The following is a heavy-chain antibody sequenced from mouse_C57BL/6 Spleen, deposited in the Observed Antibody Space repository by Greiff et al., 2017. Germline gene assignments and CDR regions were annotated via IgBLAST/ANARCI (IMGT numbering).Heavy chain of an antibody. Sequence: VQLQQSGAELVRPGTSVKVSCKASGYAFTNYLIEWVKQRPGQGLEWIGVINPGSGGTNYNEKFKGKATLTVDKSSSTAYMQLSSLTSEDSAGYFCALTGTGALDYWGQGTSVTVSS. D-gene: IGHD4-1*01. CDR2: INPGSGGT. J-gene: IGHJ4*01. V-gene: IGHV1-54*01. CDR1: GYAFTNYL. CDR3: ALTGTGALDY.